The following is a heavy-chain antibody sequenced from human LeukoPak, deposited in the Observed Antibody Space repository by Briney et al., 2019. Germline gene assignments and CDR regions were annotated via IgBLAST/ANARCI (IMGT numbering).Heavy chain of an antibody. CDR2: ISSSGSTI. CDR3: ARAHCSSTSCYNGLHNHDY. D-gene: IGHD2-2*02. CDR1: GFTFSDYY. J-gene: IGHJ4*02. Sequence: GGSLRLSCAASGFTFSDYYMSWIRQAPGKGLEWVSYISSSGSTIYYADSVKGRFTISRDNAKNSLYLQMNSLRAEDTAVYYCARAHCSSTSCYNGLHNHDYWGQGTLVTVSS. V-gene: IGHV3-11*04.